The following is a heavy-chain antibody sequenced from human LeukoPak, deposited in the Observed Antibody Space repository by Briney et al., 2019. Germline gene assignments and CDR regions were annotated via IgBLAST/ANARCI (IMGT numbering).Heavy chain of an antibody. V-gene: IGHV3-23*01. D-gene: IGHD6-13*01. CDR1: GFTFSSYA. CDR3: AKDYHIGAIAAANGQFDY. Sequence: GESLRLSCAASGFTFSSYAMSWVRQAPGKGLEWVSAISGSGGSTYYADSVKGRFTISRDNSKNTLYLQMNSLRAEDTAVYYCAKDYHIGAIAAANGQFDYWGQGTLVTVSS. CDR2: ISGSGGST. J-gene: IGHJ4*02.